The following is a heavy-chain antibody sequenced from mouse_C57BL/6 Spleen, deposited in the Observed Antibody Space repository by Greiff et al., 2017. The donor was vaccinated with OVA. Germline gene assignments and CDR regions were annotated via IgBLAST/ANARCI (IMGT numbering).Heavy chain of an antibody. V-gene: IGHV1-76*01. CDR1: GYTFTDYY. CDR3: ARSGLGEAMDY. Sequence: VQLQQSGAELVRPGASVKLSCKASGYTFTDYYINWVKQRPGQGLEWIARIYPGSGNTYYNEKFKGKATLTAEKSSSTAYMQLSSLTSEDSAVYFCARSGLGEAMDYWGQGTSVTVSS. D-gene: IGHD3-3*01. CDR2: IYPGSGNT. J-gene: IGHJ4*01.